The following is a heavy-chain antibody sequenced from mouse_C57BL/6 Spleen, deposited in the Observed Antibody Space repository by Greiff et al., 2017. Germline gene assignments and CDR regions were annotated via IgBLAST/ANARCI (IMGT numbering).Heavy chain of an antibody. CDR2: IDPNSGGT. J-gene: IGHJ4*01. CDR3: ARDYGRGYAMDY. D-gene: IGHD1-1*01. CDR1: GYTFTSYW. Sequence: VKLQESGAELVKPGASVKLSCKASGYTFTSYWMHWVKQRPGRGLEWIGRIDPNSGGTKYNEKFKSKATLTVDKPSRTAYMQLSSLTAEDAAVYYCARDYGRGYAMDYWGQGTSVTVSS. V-gene: IGHV1-72*01.